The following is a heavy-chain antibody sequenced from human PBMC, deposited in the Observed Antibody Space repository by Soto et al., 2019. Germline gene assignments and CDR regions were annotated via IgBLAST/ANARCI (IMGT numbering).Heavy chain of an antibody. CDR2: IIPIFGTA. D-gene: IGHD4-17*01. J-gene: IGHJ5*02. CDR3: ARVSADTDYVNWFDP. CDR1: GGTFSSYA. Sequence: GASVKVSCKASGGTFSSYAISWVRQAPGQGLEWMGGIIPIFGTANYAQKFQGRVTITADESTSTAYMELSSLRSEDTAVYYCARVSADTDYVNWFDPWGQGTLVTVSS. V-gene: IGHV1-69*13.